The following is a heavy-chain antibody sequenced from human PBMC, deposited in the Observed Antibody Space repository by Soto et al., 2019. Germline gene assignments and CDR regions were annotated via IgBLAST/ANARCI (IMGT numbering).Heavy chain of an antibody. CDR3: EKDRKSTINWYKGDC. V-gene: IGHV3-23*01. J-gene: IGHJ4*02. D-gene: IGHD1-1*01. Sequence: GGSLRLSCAASGFTFSNYAMSWVRQAPGKGLQWVSTISGSGGSTHYADSVKGRFTISRDNSKNTLYVQMNSLRAEDTAVYYCEKDRKSTINWYKGDCWGQGTLVTVSS. CDR2: ISGSGGST. CDR1: GFTFSNYA.